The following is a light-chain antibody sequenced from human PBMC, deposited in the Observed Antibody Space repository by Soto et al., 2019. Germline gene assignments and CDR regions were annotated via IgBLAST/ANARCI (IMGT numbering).Light chain of an antibody. V-gene: IGKV3-11*01. CDR2: EAS. Sequence: EIVLTQSPATLSLSPGERVTLSCRASQTVRSSLAWYQQKPGQAPRLIIYEASNRATGIPARFSGSGSGTDFTLTISSLEPEDFAVYYCQQHIGWPLTFGGGTKLEI. J-gene: IGKJ4*01. CDR3: QQHIGWPLT. CDR1: QTVRSS.